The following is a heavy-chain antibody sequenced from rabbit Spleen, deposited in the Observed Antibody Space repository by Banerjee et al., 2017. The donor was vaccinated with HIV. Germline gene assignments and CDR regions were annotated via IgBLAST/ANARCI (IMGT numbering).Heavy chain of an antibody. CDR3: ARGLSNLRYALTRLDL. CDR2: IATGSSGFS. Sequence: QSLEESGGGLVQPEGSLTLTCTASGFSFSSSYYMCWVRQAPGKGLEWIACIATGSSGFSSYASWAKGRFPCSKASSTTVTLQMTSLTAADTATYFCARGLSNLRYALTRLDLWDPGTLVTVS. V-gene: IGHV1S40*01. D-gene: IGHD4-2*01. CDR1: GFSFSSSYY. J-gene: IGHJ3*01.